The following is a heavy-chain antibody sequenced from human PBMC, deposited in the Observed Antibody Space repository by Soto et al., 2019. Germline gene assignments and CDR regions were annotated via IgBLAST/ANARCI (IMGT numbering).Heavy chain of an antibody. Sequence: SETLSLTCTVSGGSISSYYWSWIRQPPGKGLEWIGYIYYSGSTNYNPSLKSRVTISVDTSKNQFSLRLSSVTAADTAVYYCAIMAYDSSGYYSWFDPWGQGTLVTVSS. J-gene: IGHJ5*02. CDR3: AIMAYDSSGYYSWFDP. V-gene: IGHV4-59*01. CDR1: GGSISSYY. CDR2: IYYSGST. D-gene: IGHD3-22*01.